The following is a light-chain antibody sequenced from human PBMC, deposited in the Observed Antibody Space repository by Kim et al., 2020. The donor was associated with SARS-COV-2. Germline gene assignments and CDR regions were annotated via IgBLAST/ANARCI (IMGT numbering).Light chain of an antibody. CDR3: QTYDTVPYN. J-gene: IGKJ2*01. V-gene: IGKV1-27*01. Sequence: DIQMTQSPSYLAASVGDRVTITCRASQAIRKYVARYQQKPGKIPKLLIHAVSTLQSGVPSRFSGGGSGTDFTLTIRGLQPEDVATYYCQTYDTVPYNFGQGTKLEIK. CDR1: QAIRKY. CDR2: AVS.